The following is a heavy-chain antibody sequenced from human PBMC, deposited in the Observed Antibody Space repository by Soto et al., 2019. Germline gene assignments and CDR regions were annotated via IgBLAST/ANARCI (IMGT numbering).Heavy chain of an antibody. CDR1: GFTFSGSA. Sequence: PGGSLRLSCAAAGFTFSGSAMHWVRQASGKGLEWVGRIRSKANSYATAYAASVKGRFTISRDDSKNTAYLQMNSLKTEDTAVYYCTRLEDYSSGWLTEYYYYYYMDVWGKGTTVTVSS. V-gene: IGHV3-73*01. D-gene: IGHD6-19*01. CDR3: TRLEDYSSGWLTEYYYYYYMDV. J-gene: IGHJ6*03. CDR2: IRSKANSYAT.